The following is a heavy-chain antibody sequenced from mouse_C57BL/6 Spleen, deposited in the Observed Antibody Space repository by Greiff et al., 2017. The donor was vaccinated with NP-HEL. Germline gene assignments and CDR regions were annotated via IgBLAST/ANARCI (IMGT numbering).Heavy chain of an antibody. CDR1: GFTFSNYW. Sequence: EVKVEESGGGLVQPGGSMKLSCVASGFTFSNYWMNWVRQSPEKGLEWVAQIRLKSDNYATHYAESVKGRFTISRDDSKSSVYLQMNNLRAEDTGIYYCTGNGNLRWYFDVWGTGTTVTVSS. J-gene: IGHJ1*03. CDR2: IRLKSDNYAT. CDR3: TGNGNLRWYFDV. V-gene: IGHV6-3*01. D-gene: IGHD2-1*01.